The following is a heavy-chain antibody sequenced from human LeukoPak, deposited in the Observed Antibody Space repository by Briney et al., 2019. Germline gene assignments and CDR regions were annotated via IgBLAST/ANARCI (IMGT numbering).Heavy chain of an antibody. CDR2: IYYSGST. CDR1: GGSISRGDYY. D-gene: IGHD1-1*01. V-gene: IGHV4-31*03. CDR3: ARGLPEGTLGAVDI. Sequence: SETLSLTCSVSGGSISRGDYYWSWIRQHPGKGLKWIGYIYYSGSTYYNPSLKSRVTISVDTSKNQFSLKLSSVTAADTAVYYCARGLPEGTLGAVDIWGQGTMVTVSS. J-gene: IGHJ3*02.